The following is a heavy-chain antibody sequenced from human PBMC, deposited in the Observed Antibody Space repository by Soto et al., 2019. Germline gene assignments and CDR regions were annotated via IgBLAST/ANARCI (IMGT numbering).Heavy chain of an antibody. CDR3: ARVEEQWLVRDDAFDI. Sequence: ASVKVSCKASGYTFTSYGISWLRQAPGQGLEWMKWISAYNGNTNYAQKLQGRVTMTTDTSTSTAYMELRSLRSDDTAVYYCARVEEQWLVRDDAFDIWGQGTMVTVSS. CDR1: GYTFTSYG. V-gene: IGHV1-18*01. CDR2: ISAYNGNT. J-gene: IGHJ3*02. D-gene: IGHD6-19*01.